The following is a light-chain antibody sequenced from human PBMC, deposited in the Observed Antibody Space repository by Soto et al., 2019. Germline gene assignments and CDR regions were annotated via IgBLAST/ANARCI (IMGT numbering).Light chain of an antibody. V-gene: IGKV1-9*01. J-gene: IGKJ5*01. CDR1: QGISTY. Sequence: IQLTQSPSSLSASVGDRVTITCRASQGISTYLAWYQQKPGKAPKLLIYGASTLQSGVPSRFSGSGSGTDFTLTISSLQPEDFATYYCQQNYSPPPITFGQGTRLEIK. CDR3: QQNYSPPPIT. CDR2: GAS.